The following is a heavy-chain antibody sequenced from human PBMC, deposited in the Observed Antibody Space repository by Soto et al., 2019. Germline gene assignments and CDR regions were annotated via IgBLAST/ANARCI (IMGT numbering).Heavy chain of an antibody. J-gene: IGHJ4*02. V-gene: IGHV3-23*01. CDR1: GFTFNTFA. CDR2: INKSGGSR. Sequence: EVLLLESGGGLVPRGGSLRLSCEASGFTFNTFAMSWVRQAPGRGLEWVSRINKSGGSRYYSESVRGRFTVSRDNSKNTLFLQINSLRDEDTAIYYCAKGAEMPTIPFDYWGQGALVTVSS. CDR3: AKGAEMPTIPFDY. D-gene: IGHD1-1*01.